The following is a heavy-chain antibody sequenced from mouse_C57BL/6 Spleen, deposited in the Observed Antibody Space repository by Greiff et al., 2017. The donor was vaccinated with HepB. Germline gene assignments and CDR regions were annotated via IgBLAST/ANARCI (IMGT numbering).Heavy chain of an antibody. D-gene: IGHD1-1*01. Sequence: VQLQQSGAELVKPGASVKISCKASGYAFSSYWMNWVKQRPGKGLEWIGQIYPGDGDTNYNGKFKGKATLTADKSSSTAYMQLSSLTSEVSAVYFCAKNYYGSSWFDYWGQGTTLTVSS. CDR3: AKNYYGSSWFDY. J-gene: IGHJ2*01. CDR2: IYPGDGDT. V-gene: IGHV1-80*01. CDR1: GYAFSSYW.